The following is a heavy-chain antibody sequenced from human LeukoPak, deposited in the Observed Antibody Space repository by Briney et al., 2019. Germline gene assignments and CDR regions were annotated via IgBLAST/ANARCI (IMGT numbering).Heavy chain of an antibody. CDR3: AKDLYVWGSYQFDS. J-gene: IGHJ4*02. CDR1: GFTFSSYG. CDR2: IRYDGSNK. V-gene: IGHV3-30*02. D-gene: IGHD3-16*02. Sequence: GGSLRLSCAASGFTFSSYGMHWVRQAPGKGLEGVAFIRYDGSNKYYADSVKGRFTISRDNSKDTLFLQMNSLRAEDTAVYYCAKDLYVWGSYQFDSWGQGTLVTVSS.